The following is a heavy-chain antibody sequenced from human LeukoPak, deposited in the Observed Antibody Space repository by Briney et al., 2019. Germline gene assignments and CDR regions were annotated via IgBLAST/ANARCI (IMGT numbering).Heavy chain of an antibody. CDR1: GDSMNSGSYY. Sequence: PSETLSLTCTVSGDSMNSGSYYWSWLRQPPGKGLEWIVSIYHSGSTYYNPSLKSRITVSVDTSKNQFSLKLSSVTAADTAVYYCARFTMVRGVIDDAFDIWGQGTMVTVSS. CDR2: IYHSGST. CDR3: ARFTMVRGVIDDAFDI. J-gene: IGHJ3*02. V-gene: IGHV4-39*07. D-gene: IGHD3-10*01.